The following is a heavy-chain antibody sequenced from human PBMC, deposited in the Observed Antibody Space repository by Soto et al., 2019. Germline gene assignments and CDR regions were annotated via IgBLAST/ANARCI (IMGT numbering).Heavy chain of an antibody. D-gene: IGHD3-3*01. J-gene: IGHJ5*02. CDR3: ARQIRFLEWLPPNWFDP. CDR2: IYYSGST. CDR1: GGSISSSSYY. Sequence: QLQLQESGPGLVKPSETLSLTCTVSGGSISSSSYYWGWIRQPPGEGLEWIGSIYYSGSTYYNPSLKSRVTISVDTSKNQFSLKLSSVTAADTAVYYCARQIRFLEWLPPNWFDPWGQGTLVTVSS. V-gene: IGHV4-39*01.